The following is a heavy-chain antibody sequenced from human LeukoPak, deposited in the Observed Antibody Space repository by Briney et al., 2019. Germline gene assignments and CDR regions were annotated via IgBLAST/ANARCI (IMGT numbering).Heavy chain of an antibody. D-gene: IGHD2-2*01. Sequence: SETLSLTCTVSGGSISGYYWSWIRQPPGKGLEWIGCIYYSGSTNYNPSLKSRVTISVDTSKNHFSLKLSSVTAADTAFYYCARQIIPAAPLDFWGQGALVTVSS. CDR1: GGSISGYY. V-gene: IGHV4-59*08. J-gene: IGHJ4*02. CDR3: ARQIIPAAPLDF. CDR2: IYYSGST.